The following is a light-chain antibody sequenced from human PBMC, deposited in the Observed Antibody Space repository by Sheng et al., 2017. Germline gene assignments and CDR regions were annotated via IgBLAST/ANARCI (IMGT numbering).Light chain of an antibody. CDR2: GHN. Sequence: QSVLTQPPSASGTPGQRVTISCSGGTSNIGGNPVNWYQQLPGTAPKLLMSGHNQGPSGAPDRFSGSTSGASASLAISGLQSEDEGAYYCSTWDDTLDAWVFGGGTKLTVL. J-gene: IGLJ3*02. CDR1: TSNIGGNP. CDR3: STWDDTLDAWV. V-gene: IGLV1-44*01.